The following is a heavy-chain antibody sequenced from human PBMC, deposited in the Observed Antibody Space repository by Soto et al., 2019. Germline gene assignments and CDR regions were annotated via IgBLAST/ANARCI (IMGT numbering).Heavy chain of an antibody. CDR2: IYPGDSDT. D-gene: IGHD3-10*01. Sequence: PGESLKISCKGSGYSFTSYWIGWVRQMPGKGLEWMGIIYPGDSDTRYSPSFQGQVTISAEKSISTAYLQWSSLKASDTAMYYCAGGVVRGVITRTRDYYGMDVWGQGTTVTVSS. CDR1: GYSFTSYW. J-gene: IGHJ6*02. CDR3: AGGVVRGVITRTRDYYGMDV. V-gene: IGHV5-51*01.